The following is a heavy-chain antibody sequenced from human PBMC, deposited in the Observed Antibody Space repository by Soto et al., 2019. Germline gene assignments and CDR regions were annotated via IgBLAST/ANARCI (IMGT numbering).Heavy chain of an antibody. CDR3: ASYYYDSSGYYITGY. D-gene: IGHD3-22*01. CDR2: MNPNSGNT. V-gene: IGHV1-8*02. CDR1: GYTFTSYG. Sequence: GASVKVSCKASGYTFTSYGISWVRQAPGQGLEWMGWMNPNSGNTGYAQKFQDRVTMTRNTSISTAYMELSSLRSGDTAVYYCASYYYDSSGYYITGYWGQGTLVTVSS. J-gene: IGHJ4*02.